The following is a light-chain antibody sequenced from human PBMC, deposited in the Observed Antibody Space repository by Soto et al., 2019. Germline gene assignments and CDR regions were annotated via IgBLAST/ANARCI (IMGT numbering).Light chain of an antibody. CDR2: DAS. J-gene: IGKJ1*01. CDR1: QSIRTD. V-gene: IGKV3D-15*01. CDR3: HQYNNWPPWT. Sequence: DIVMTQSPATLSVSPGERATLSCRASQSIRTDLAWYQQKSGQGPRLLIYDASTRATGIPARFSGSGSGTEFTLTISSLQSEDFAVYYCHQYNNWPPWTFGQGTKVEIK.